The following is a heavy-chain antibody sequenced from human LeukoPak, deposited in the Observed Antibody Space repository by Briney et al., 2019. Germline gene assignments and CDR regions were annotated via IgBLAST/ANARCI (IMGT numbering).Heavy chain of an antibody. D-gene: IGHD2-15*01. CDR2: IRSKAYGGTT. CDR1: GFTFSSYS. J-gene: IGHJ4*02. V-gene: IGHV3-49*04. CDR3: TRDLDCSGGSCYASSFDY. Sequence: GGSLRLSCAASGFTFSSYSMKWVRQAPGKGLEWVGFIRSKAYGGTTEYAASVKGRFTISRDDSKSIAYLQMNSLKTEDTAVYYCTRDLDCSGGSCYASSFDYWGQGTLVTVSS.